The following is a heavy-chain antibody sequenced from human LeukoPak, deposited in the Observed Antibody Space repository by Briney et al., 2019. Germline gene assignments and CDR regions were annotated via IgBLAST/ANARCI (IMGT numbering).Heavy chain of an antibody. CDR2: ISGGGAST. CDR3: AKTGELLKIFDY. D-gene: IGHD1-26*01. Sequence: PGGSLRLSCAASGFTLRSYAMSWVRQAPGKGLEWVSTISGGGASTCYADSVKGRFTISRDNSKNTLYLQMNSLRAEDTAVYYCAKTGELLKIFDYWGQGTLVTASS. J-gene: IGHJ4*02. V-gene: IGHV3-23*01. CDR1: GFTLRSYA.